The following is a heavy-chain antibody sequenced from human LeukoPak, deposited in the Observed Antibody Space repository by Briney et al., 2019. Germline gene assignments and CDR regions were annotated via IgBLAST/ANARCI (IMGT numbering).Heavy chain of an antibody. CDR1: GFTISSYS. J-gene: IGHJ6*02. CDR3: ARVVGLRPLGYDMDV. Sequence: PGGSLRLSCVASGFTISSYSMNWVRQAPGKGLERVSYISTSSSTIFYADSVKGRSTISRDNAKNSLYLQMNSLRDEDTAVYFCARVVGLRPLGYDMDVWGQGTTVTVSS. CDR2: ISTSSSTI. D-gene: IGHD1-26*01. V-gene: IGHV3-48*02.